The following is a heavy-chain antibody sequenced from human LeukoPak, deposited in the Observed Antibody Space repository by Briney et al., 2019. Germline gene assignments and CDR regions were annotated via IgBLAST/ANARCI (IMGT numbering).Heavy chain of an antibody. V-gene: IGHV3-23*01. CDR3: AKDLYYDYVWRTKASQGYYFDY. CDR1: GFTFSSYA. CDR2: ISGSGGST. Sequence: PGGSLRLSCAASGFTFSSYAMSWVRQAPGKGLEWVSAISGSGGSTYYADSVKGRFTISRDNSKNTLYLQMNSLRAEDTAVYYCAKDLYYDYVWRTKASQGYYFDYWGQGTLVTVSS. J-gene: IGHJ4*02. D-gene: IGHD3-16*01.